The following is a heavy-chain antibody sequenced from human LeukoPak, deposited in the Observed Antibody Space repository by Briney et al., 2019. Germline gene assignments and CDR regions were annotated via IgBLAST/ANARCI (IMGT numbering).Heavy chain of an antibody. J-gene: IGHJ6*02. CDR2: VKQDGSEK. Sequence: GGSLRLSCAASGFTFSSYWMSWVRQAPGKGLEWVANVKQDGSEKYYVDSVKGRFTISRDNAKNSLYLQMNSLRAEDTAVYYCAGYGDGSAPFYYYYGMDVWGQGTTVTVSS. V-gene: IGHV3-7*01. CDR1: GFTFSSYW. CDR3: AGYGDGSAPFYYYYGMDV. D-gene: IGHD4-17*01.